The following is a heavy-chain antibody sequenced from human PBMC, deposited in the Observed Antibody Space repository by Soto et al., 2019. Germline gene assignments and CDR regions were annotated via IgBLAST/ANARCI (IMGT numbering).Heavy chain of an antibody. V-gene: IGHV4-39*01. CDR3: ARLEGLATISYYFDF. Sequence: SETLSLTCSVSGDSINSDKYYWGWIRQPPGKGLEWIGSIYFRGNTYYNPSLQTRGTISLDKSKSQCSLKLNSVTAADSAVYFCARLEGLATISYYFDFWGQGALVTVSS. CDR1: GDSINSDKYY. D-gene: IGHD3-9*01. J-gene: IGHJ4*02. CDR2: IYFRGNT.